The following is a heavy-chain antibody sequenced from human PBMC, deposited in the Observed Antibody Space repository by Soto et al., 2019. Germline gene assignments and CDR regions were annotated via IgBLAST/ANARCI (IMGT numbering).Heavy chain of an antibody. V-gene: IGHV3-23*01. CDR1: GFTFSSYA. J-gene: IGHJ4*02. D-gene: IGHD3-22*01. Sequence: GGSLRLSCAASGFTFSSYAMSWVRQAPGKGLEWVSAISGSGGSTYYADSVKGRFTISRDNSKNTLYLQMNSLRAEDTAVYYCAKEPPKKGYYYDSSSYIDYWGQGTLVTVSS. CDR2: ISGSGGST. CDR3: AKEPPKKGYYYDSSSYIDY.